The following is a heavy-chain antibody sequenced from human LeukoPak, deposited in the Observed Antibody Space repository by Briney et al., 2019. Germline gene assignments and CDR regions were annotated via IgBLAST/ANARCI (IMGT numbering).Heavy chain of an antibody. J-gene: IGHJ4*02. D-gene: IGHD4/OR15-4a*01. CDR1: GGSISGYY. Sequence: SETLSLTCTVSGGSISGYYWNWIRQPPGKGLEWIGYIYYSGSTNYNSSLKSRVAISVDTSKNQFSLKLSSVTAADTAVYYCARDRGLTTSGGVGFDYWGQGTLVTVSS. V-gene: IGHV4-59*01. CDR2: IYYSGST. CDR3: ARDRGLTTSGGVGFDY.